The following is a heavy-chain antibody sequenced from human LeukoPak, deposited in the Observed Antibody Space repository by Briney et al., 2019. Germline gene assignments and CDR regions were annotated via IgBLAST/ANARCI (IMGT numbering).Heavy chain of an antibody. V-gene: IGHV1-69*02. J-gene: IGHJ4*02. CDR1: GGTFSSYT. D-gene: IGHD3-22*01. Sequence: SVKVSCKASGGTFSSYTISWVRQAPGQGLEWMGRIIPILGIANYAQKFQGRVTITADKSTGTAYMELSSLRSEDAAVYYCARGNYYDGSGYYGYSDYWGQGTLVTVSS. CDR3: ARGNYYDGSGYYGYSDY. CDR2: IIPILGIA.